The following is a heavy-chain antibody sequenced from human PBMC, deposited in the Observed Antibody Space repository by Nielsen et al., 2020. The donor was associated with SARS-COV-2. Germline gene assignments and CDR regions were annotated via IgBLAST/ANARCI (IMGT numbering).Heavy chain of an antibody. D-gene: IGHD6-6*01. Sequence: GSLRLSCAASGFTFSSYGMHWVRQAPGKGLEWVAVIWYDGSNKYYADSVKGRFTISRDNSKNTLYLQMNSLRAEDTAVYYCAREEYSRSSEDYWGQGTLVTVSS. J-gene: IGHJ4*02. CDR3: AREEYSRSSEDY. V-gene: IGHV3-33*01. CDR1: GFTFSSYG. CDR2: IWYDGSNK.